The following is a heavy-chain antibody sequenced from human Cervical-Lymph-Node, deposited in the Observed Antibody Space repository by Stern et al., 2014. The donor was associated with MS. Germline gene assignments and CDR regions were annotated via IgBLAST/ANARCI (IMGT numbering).Heavy chain of an antibody. CDR2: IYPDDSDI. D-gene: IGHD1-1*01. V-gene: IGHV5-51*03. Sequence: EVPLVQSGAEVKKPGESLKISCKGSGYTFTNNWIAWVRQMPGKGLEWMGIIYPDDSDIRYSPSFQGPVTISADKSLITAHLQWSSLKAADSAVYYCARPPPRRKWDDPNYGMDVWGQGTTVTVSS. CDR1: GYTFTNNW. CDR3: ARPPPRRKWDDPNYGMDV. J-gene: IGHJ6*02.